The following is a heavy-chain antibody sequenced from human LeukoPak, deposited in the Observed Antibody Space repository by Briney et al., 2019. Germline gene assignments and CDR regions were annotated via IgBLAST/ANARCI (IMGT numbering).Heavy chain of an antibody. V-gene: IGHV4-59*01. CDR3: ARGAYSSGWYLRGEGPEYFQH. D-gene: IGHD6-19*01. CDR1: GGSISSYY. J-gene: IGHJ1*01. Sequence: PSETLSLTCTVSGGSISSYYWSWIRQPPGKGLEWIGYIYYSGSTNYNPSLKSRVTISVDTSKNQFSLKLSSVTAADTAVYYCARGAYSSGWYLRGEGPEYFQHWGQGTLVTVSS. CDR2: IYYSGST.